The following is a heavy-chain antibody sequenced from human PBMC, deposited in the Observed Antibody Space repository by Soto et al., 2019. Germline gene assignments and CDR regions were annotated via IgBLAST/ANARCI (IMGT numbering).Heavy chain of an antibody. V-gene: IGHV1-3*01. CDR2: INAGNGNT. CDR1: GGTFSSYA. Sequence: ASVKVSCKASGGTFSSYAISWVRQAPGQRLEWMGWINAGNGNTKYAQKFQGRVTITRDASASTAYMELSSLRSEDTAVYYCARSIVVVTALDYWGQGTLVTVSS. D-gene: IGHD2-21*02. J-gene: IGHJ4*02. CDR3: ARSIVVVTALDY.